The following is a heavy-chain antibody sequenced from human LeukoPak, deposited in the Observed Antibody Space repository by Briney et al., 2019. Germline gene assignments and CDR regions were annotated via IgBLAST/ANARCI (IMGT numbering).Heavy chain of an antibody. J-gene: IGHJ4*02. CDR2: IYYSGST. V-gene: IGHV4-30-4*01. Sequence: SETLSLTCTVSGCSFSSGGLYWTWIRQPPGKGLEWIGYIYYSGSTYYNPSLKSRVTISVDTSKNQFSLKLSSVTAADTAVYYCARVEGQLWFDYWGQGTLVTVSS. D-gene: IGHD3-10*01. CDR1: GCSFSSGGLY. CDR3: ARVEGQLWFDY.